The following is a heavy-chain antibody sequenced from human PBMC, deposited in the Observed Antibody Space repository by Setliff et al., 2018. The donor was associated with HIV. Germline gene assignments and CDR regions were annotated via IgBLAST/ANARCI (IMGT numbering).Heavy chain of an antibody. CDR3: ATQRSFGRAFEAVAGSFDP. V-gene: IGHV4-59*08. D-gene: IGHD6-19*01. J-gene: IGHJ5*02. CDR1: GDSISTDY. CDR2: IYNSAST. Sequence: SETLSLTCTVSGDSISTDYWTWIRQPPGKGLEWIGYIYNSASTSYNPSLKSRVTISVDTSKNELSLKLRSVTAADTAVYYCATQRSFGRAFEAVAGSFDPWGQGTLVTVSS.